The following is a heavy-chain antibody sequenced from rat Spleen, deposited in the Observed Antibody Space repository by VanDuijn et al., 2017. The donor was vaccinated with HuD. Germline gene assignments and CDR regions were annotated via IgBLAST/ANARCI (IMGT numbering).Heavy chain of an antibody. Sequence: EVQLVESDGGLVQPGRSLKLSCAASGFTFSDYYMAWVRQAPGKGLEWVSSINTDGGSTSYLDSVKGRFTISRDNAENTIYLQMNSLRSEDTATYYCAKDKDGGYVMDAWGQGVMVTVSS. D-gene: IGHD1-11*01. CDR2: INTDGGST. CDR1: GFTFSDYY. CDR3: AKDKDGGYVMDA. J-gene: IGHJ2*01. V-gene: IGHV5-58*01.